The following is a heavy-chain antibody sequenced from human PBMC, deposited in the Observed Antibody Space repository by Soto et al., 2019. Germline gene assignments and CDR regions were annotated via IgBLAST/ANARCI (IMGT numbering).Heavy chain of an antibody. CDR1: GYTFTSYA. Sequence: ASVKVSCKASGYTFTSYAMHWVRQAPGQRLEWMGWINAGNGNTKYSQKFQGRVTITRDTSASTAYMELSSLRSEDTAVYYCARGSSSRWYKEVAFGIWGQGTMVTVSS. D-gene: IGHD6-13*01. V-gene: IGHV1-3*01. J-gene: IGHJ3*02. CDR2: INAGNGNT. CDR3: ARGSSSRWYKEVAFGI.